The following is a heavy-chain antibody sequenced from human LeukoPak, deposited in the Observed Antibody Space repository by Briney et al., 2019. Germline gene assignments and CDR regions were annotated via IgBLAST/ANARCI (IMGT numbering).Heavy chain of an antibody. CDR3: AKDIAGSFGY. J-gene: IGHJ4*02. CDR1: GFTFDGYA. CDR2: ISWNSGSI. Sequence: PGRSLRLSCAASGFTFDGYAMHWVRQAPGKGLEWVSGISWNSGSIGYADSVKGRFTISRDNAKNSLYLQMNSLRAEDTALYYCAKDIAGSFGYWGQGTLVTVSS. V-gene: IGHV3-9*01.